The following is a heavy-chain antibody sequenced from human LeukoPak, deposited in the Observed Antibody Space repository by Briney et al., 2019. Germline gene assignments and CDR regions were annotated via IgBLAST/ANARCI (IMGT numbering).Heavy chain of an antibody. V-gene: IGHV3-11*06. CDR2: ISSSSSYT. CDR1: GFTFSDYY. Sequence: GGSLRLSCAASGFTFSDYYMSWIRQAPGKGLEWVSYISSSSSYTNYADSVKGRFTISRDNAKNSLFLQMDSLRDEDTAVYYCARGALDFDYWGQGTLVTVSS. J-gene: IGHJ4*02. CDR3: ARGALDFDY.